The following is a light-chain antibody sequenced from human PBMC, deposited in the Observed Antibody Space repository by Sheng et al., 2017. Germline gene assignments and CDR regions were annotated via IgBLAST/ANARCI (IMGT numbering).Light chain of an antibody. CDR3: SSYAGGHTLV. Sequence: QSALTQPASVSGSPGQSIINSYTGISSDVGSFNLVSWYQQHPDKAPKLIIYEVNERPSGVPDRFSGSKSGNTASLAVSGLQAEDEADYFCSSYAGGHTLVFGGGTKLTVL. CDR2: EVN. CDR1: SSDVGSFNL. V-gene: IGLV2-23*02. J-gene: IGLJ2*01.